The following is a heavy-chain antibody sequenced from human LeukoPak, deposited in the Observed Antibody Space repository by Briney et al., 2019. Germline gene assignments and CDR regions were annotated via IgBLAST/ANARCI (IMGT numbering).Heavy chain of an antibody. Sequence: GASVKVSCKASGGTFSSYAISWVRQAPGQGLEWMGWINTNTEDPTYAQDFTGRFVFSLDTSVTTSYLDISSLKPEDTALYYCARGHRIPAVWGFEFWGQGTLVTVSS. CDR3: ARGHRIPAVWGFEF. CDR2: INTNTEDP. J-gene: IGHJ4*02. V-gene: IGHV7-4-1*02. CDR1: GGTFSSYA. D-gene: IGHD2-2*01.